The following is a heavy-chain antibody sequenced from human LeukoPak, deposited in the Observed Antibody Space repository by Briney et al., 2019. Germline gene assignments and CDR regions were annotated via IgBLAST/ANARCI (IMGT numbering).Heavy chain of an antibody. D-gene: IGHD3-10*01. V-gene: IGHV1-69*05. CDR3: ARVSYYGSENDY. CDR1: GYTFTSYG. J-gene: IGHJ4*02. Sequence: KVSCKASGYTFTSYGISWVRQATGQGLEWMGGIIPIFGTANYAQKFQGRVTITTDESTSTAYMELSSLRSEDTAVYYCARVSYYGSENDYWGQGTLVTVSS. CDR2: IIPIFGTA.